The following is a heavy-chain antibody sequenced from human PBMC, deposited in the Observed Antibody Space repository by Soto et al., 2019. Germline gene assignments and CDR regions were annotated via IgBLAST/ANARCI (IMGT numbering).Heavy chain of an antibody. V-gene: IGHV4-30-4*01. D-gene: IGHD6-13*01. CDR3: AREYPGIAAAGAYNWFDP. Sequence: SETLSLTCTVSGGSISSGDYYWSWIRQPPGKGLEWIGYIYYSGSTYYNPSLKSRVTISVDTSKNQFSLKLSSVTAADTAVYYCAREYPGIAAAGAYNWFDPWGQGTLVTVSS. CDR2: IYYSGST. CDR1: GGSISSGDYY. J-gene: IGHJ5*02.